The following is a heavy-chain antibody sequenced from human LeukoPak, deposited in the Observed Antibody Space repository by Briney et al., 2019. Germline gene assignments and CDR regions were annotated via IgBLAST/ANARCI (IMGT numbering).Heavy chain of an antibody. CDR1: GGSFSGYY. CDR3: VTGYYNPLDY. CDR2: INHSGST. J-gene: IGHJ4*02. D-gene: IGHD3-9*01. V-gene: IGHV4-34*01. Sequence: PSETLSLTCAVYGGSFSGYYWSWIRQPPGKGLEWIGEINHSGSTNYNPSLKSRVTISVDTSKNQFSLKLSSVTAADTAVYYCVTGYYNPLDYWGQGTLSPSPQ.